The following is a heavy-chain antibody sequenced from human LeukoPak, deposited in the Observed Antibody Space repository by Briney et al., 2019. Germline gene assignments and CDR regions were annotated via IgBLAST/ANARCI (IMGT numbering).Heavy chain of an antibody. Sequence: GGSLRLSCAASGFTVSSNYMSWVRQAPGKGLEWVSVIYSGGSTYYADSVKGRFTISRHNPKNTLYLQMNSLRAEDTAVYYCARDQRCSLAAFAYYYGMDVWGQGTTVTVSS. CDR3: ARDQRCSLAAFAYYYGMDV. J-gene: IGHJ6*02. V-gene: IGHV3-53*04. CDR1: GFTVSSNY. D-gene: IGHD3-10*02. CDR2: IYSGGST.